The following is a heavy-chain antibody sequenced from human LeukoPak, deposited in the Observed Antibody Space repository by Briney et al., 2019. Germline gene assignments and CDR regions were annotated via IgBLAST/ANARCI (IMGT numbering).Heavy chain of an antibody. CDR3: ARDWYPYQLPPGIGWFDP. Sequence: SQTLSLTCTVSGGSISSGGYYWSWIRQPPGKGLEWIGYIYHSGSTYYNPSLKSRVTISVDRSKNQFSLKLSSVTAADTAVYYCARDWYPYQLPPGIGWFDPWGQGTLVTVSS. J-gene: IGHJ5*02. CDR1: GGSISSGGYY. CDR2: IYHSGST. D-gene: IGHD2-2*01. V-gene: IGHV4-30-2*01.